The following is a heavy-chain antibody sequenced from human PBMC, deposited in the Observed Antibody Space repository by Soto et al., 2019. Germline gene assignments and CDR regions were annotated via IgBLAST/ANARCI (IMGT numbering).Heavy chain of an antibody. Sequence: QVQLVESGGGVVQPGRSLRLSCAASGFTFSSYGMHWVRQAPGKGLEWVAVIWYDGSIKSYADSVKGRLTISRDNSRNSLYLQINILRAEDTAVYFCAKDNSCWAHDAFDMWGQGTMVTVSS. D-gene: IGHD6-19*01. J-gene: IGHJ3*02. V-gene: IGHV3-33*06. CDR3: AKDNSCWAHDAFDM. CDR2: IWYDGSIK. CDR1: GFTFSSYG.